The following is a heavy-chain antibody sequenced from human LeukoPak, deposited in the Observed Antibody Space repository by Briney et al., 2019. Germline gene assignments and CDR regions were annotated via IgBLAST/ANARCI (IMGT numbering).Heavy chain of an antibody. CDR2: ITAGSNFI. CDR1: GFTLSSYR. J-gene: IGHJ6*03. V-gene: IGHV3-21*01. Sequence: GGSLRLSCAASGFTLSSYRMHWVRQAPGKGLEWVSSITAGSNFINYADSVKGRFTISRDNAKNSLYLQLNSLRAENTALYYCARDGYSPPYYYYMDVWGKGTTVTVSS. D-gene: IGHD5-24*01. CDR3: ARDGYSPPYYYYMDV.